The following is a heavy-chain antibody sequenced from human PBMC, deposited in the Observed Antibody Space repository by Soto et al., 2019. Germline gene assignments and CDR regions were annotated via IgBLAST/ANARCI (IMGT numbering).Heavy chain of an antibody. Sequence: GGSLRLSCAASGFTFSSYAMSWVRQAPGKGLEWVSAISGSGGSTYYADSVKGRFTISRDNSKNTLYLQMNSLRAEDTAVYYCAKDRRIVVVPAAMKVLDAFDIWGQGTMVTVSS. CDR1: GFTFSSYA. D-gene: IGHD2-2*01. J-gene: IGHJ3*02. CDR2: ISGSGGST. CDR3: AKDRRIVVVPAAMKVLDAFDI. V-gene: IGHV3-23*01.